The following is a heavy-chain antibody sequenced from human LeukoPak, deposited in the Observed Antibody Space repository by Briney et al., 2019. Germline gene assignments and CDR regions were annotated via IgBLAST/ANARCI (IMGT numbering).Heavy chain of an antibody. Sequence: PSETLSLTCTVSGGSISSYYWSWIRQPPGKGLEWIGYIYTSGSTNYNPSLKSRVTISVDTSKNQFSLKLSSVTAADTAVYYCARLGFWSGYYYIDYWGQGTLVTVYS. V-gene: IGHV4-4*09. D-gene: IGHD3-3*01. CDR3: ARLGFWSGYYYIDY. CDR2: IYTSGST. CDR1: GGSISSYY. J-gene: IGHJ4*02.